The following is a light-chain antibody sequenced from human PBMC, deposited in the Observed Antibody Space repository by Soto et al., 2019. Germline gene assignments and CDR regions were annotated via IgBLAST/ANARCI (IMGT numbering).Light chain of an antibody. J-gene: IGKJ4*01. CDR1: QSVDSY. V-gene: IGKV3-11*01. CDR2: DAS. CDR3: QQRSNWLT. Sequence: EIVLTQSPATLSLSPGERATISCRASQSVDSYLAWYQQKPGQAPRLLISDASNRATGIPARFSGSGSGTAFTLTISSLEPEDIVVYYCQQRSNWLTFGGGTKVEIK.